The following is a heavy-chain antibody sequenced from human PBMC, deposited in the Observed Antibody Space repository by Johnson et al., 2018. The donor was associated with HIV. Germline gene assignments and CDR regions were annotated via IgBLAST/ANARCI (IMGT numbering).Heavy chain of an antibody. CDR1: GFTFSSYA. Sequence: QVQLVESGGGVVQPGRSLRLSCAASGFTFSSYAMHWVRQAPGKGLEWVAVISYDGSNKYYADSVKGRFTISRDNSKNTLYLQMNSLKTEYTAVYYCTTDHDSSSWYHDAFDIWGQGTMVTVSS. CDR3: TTDHDSSSWYHDAFDI. J-gene: IGHJ3*02. D-gene: IGHD6-13*01. V-gene: IGHV3-30-3*01. CDR2: ISYDGSNK.